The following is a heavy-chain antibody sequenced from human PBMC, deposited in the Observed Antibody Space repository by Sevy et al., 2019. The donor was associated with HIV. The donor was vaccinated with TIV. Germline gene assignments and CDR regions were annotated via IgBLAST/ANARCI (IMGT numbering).Heavy chain of an antibody. Sequence: GGFLRLSCAASGFTFSNYGMHWVRQAPGKGLEWMAVIWNDGSNKYYADSVKGRFTISRDNSKNTLYLQMNSLRVEDTAVYFTVRGGDFNDRSAKRDFDYWGQGTLVTVSS. D-gene: IGHD3-22*01. CDR1: GFTFSNYG. J-gene: IGHJ4*02. CDR2: IWNDGSNK. V-gene: IGHV3-33*01. CDR3: VRGGDFNDRSAKRDFDY.